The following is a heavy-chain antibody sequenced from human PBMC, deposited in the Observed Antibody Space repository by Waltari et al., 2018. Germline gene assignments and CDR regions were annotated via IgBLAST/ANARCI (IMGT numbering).Heavy chain of an antibody. V-gene: IGHV7-4-1*02. CDR1: GGTFSCWA. J-gene: IGHJ4*02. D-gene: IGHD4-17*01. CDR2: INTNTGNT. Sequence: QVQLVQSGAEVRKPGSSVRVSCKPSGGTFSCWAFSWVRQASGQGLEWMARINTNTGNTSYPPDFTRLFVAALNTSVSTAYLEIISLKAEATAVYYCARWRPPDYGLDNWGQGTLVTVSA. CDR3: ARWRPPDYGLDN.